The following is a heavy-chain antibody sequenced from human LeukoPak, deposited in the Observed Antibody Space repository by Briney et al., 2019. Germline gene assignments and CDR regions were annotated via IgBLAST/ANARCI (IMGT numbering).Heavy chain of an antibody. CDR3: ARSRITIFGVVIVGPNYYYGMDV. CDR2: INHSGST. D-gene: IGHD3-3*01. Sequence: SETLSLTCAVYGGSFSGYYWSWIRQPPGKGLEWIGEINHSGSTNYNPSLKSRVTISVDTSKNQFSLKLSSVTAADTAVYYCARSRITIFGVVIVGPNYYYGMDVWGQGTTVTVSS. V-gene: IGHV4-34*01. CDR1: GGSFSGYY. J-gene: IGHJ6*02.